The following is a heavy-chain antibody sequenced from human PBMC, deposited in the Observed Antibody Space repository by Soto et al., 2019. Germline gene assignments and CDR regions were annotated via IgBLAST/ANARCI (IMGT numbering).Heavy chain of an antibody. CDR2: IKGDGSIT. D-gene: IGHD3-10*01. V-gene: IGHV3-74*01. Sequence: EVQLVESGGDLVQPGGSLRLACAASGFTFSDYWIHWLRQAPGKGLMWVSRIKGDGSITNYADSVKGRFTVSRDNAKNTVYLQMNSLRAEDTALYYCARGIRGHYGKDVWGQGTTVSVSS. CDR3: ARGIRGHYGKDV. CDR1: GFTFSDYW. J-gene: IGHJ6*02.